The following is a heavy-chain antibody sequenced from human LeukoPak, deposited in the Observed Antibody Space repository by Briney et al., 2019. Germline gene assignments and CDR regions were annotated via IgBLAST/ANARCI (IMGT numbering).Heavy chain of an antibody. Sequence: GGSLRLSCAASGFTFSTYGMTWVRQAPRHGQERILYISSSSDSIKYGDSVKGRFTSSRDNAKNSLYLQMNSRRAEDTAVYYCTKSRISFSGQADHWGQGTLDTVSS. CDR1: GFTFSTYG. CDR2: ISSSSDSI. D-gene: IGHD5-12*01. CDR3: TKSRISFSGQADH. J-gene: IGHJ4*02. V-gene: IGHV3-48*04.